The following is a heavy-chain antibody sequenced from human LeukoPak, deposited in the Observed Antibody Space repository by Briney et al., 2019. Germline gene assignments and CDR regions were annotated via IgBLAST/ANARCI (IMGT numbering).Heavy chain of an antibody. CDR3: ARETLYYYDSSGYYDA. V-gene: IGHV3-33*01. Sequence: QPGGSLRLSCAASGFTFSSYGMHWVRQAPGKGLEWVAVIWYDGSNKYYADSVKGRFTISRDNSKNTLYLQMNSLRAEDTAVYYCARETLYYYDSSGYYDAWGQGTLVTVSS. CDR2: IWYDGSNK. D-gene: IGHD3-22*01. CDR1: GFTFSSYG. J-gene: IGHJ5*02.